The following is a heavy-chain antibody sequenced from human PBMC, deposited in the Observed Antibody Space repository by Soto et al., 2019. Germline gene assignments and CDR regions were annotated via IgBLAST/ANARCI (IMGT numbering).Heavy chain of an antibody. CDR1: GGSITSSY. Sequence: PSETLSLTCTVSGGSITSSYWSWIRRPPGKGLEWIAYIYDAGISGYTPSTSYNPSLKSRVTMSVDTSKNQFSLRLTSVTAADTAVYYCARDGYNHYFDYWGQGTLVTVSS. V-gene: IGHV4-59*13. CDR2: IYDAGISGYTPST. D-gene: IGHD5-12*01. CDR3: ARDGYNHYFDY. J-gene: IGHJ4*02.